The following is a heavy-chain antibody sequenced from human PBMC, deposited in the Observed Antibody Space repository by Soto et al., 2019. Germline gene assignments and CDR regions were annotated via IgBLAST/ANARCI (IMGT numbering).Heavy chain of an antibody. J-gene: IGHJ4*02. V-gene: IGHV1-69*01. CDR3: ARDYYDSSGYPGY. CDR1: GGTFRSYG. D-gene: IGHD3-22*01. CDR2: IIPIFGTT. Sequence: QVQLVQSGAEVKKPGSSVKVSCEASGGTFRSYGITWVRQAPGQGLEWMGGIIPIFGTTNYAQKFQGRVTMTADESTNIAYMELSSLRSEDTAVYYCARDYYDSSGYPGYWGQGTLVTVSS.